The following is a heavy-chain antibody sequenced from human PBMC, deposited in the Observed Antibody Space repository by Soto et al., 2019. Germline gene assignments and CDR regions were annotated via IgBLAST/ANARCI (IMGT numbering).Heavy chain of an antibody. CDR1: GGIFKNFV. J-gene: IGHJ4*02. V-gene: IGHV1-69*01. Sequence: QVQLVQYGSEVKRPGSSVKDSCKTSGGIFKNFVIGWVRQSPGQRLEWMGEIIPLFNATNYAQKFWGRVTVTADESTRTAYMELTRLTYDDTAVYFCAINAERNAQKFDFWGQGTLVTVSS. CDR3: AINAERNAQKFDF. CDR2: IIPLFNAT. D-gene: IGHD2-2*01.